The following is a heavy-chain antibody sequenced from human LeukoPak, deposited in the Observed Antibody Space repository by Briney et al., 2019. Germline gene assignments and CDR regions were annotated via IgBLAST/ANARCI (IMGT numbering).Heavy chain of an antibody. CDR2: IYSDSGDT. CDR3: ARSAGSAFFDY. V-gene: IGHV1-2*04. D-gene: IGHD2-15*01. CDR1: GYTFTGFY. Sequence: ASVKVSCKASGYTFTGFYIHWVRQAPGQGLEWMGWIYSDSGDTNYAQKFQGCVTMTRDTSISTAYMELSRLTSGDTAVYYCARSAGSAFFDYWGQGTLVTVSS. J-gene: IGHJ4*02.